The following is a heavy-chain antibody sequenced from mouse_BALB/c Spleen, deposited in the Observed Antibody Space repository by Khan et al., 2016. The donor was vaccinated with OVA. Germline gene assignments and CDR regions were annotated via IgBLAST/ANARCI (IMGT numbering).Heavy chain of an antibody. V-gene: IGHV2-9*02. CDR3: AGAFYNGAWFAY. Sequence: QVQLKESGPGLVAPSQTLSITCTVSGFSFSNYGVHWVRQPPGKGLEWLGVIWAGGSTNHNSALMSRPSISKDDSTSRVFLKMNSLQTDDTAMYYCAGAFYNGAWFAYWGQGTLVTVSA. J-gene: IGHJ3*01. D-gene: IGHD2-3*01. CDR1: GFSFSNYG. CDR2: IWAGGST.